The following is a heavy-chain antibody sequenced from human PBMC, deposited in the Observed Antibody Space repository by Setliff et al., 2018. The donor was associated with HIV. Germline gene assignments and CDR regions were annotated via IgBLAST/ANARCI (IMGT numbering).Heavy chain of an antibody. CDR1: GYSFINYA. Sequence: GASVKVSCKASGYSFINYAMNWVRQAPGQGLEWMGWINTQTGSPTYAQAFTGRFVFSVDTSVTTAYLQISGLKADDTAVYYCARALYGEYGGDLNWLDPWDQGTLVTVSS. CDR2: INTQTGSP. D-gene: IGHD4-17*01. J-gene: IGHJ5*02. CDR3: ARALYGEYGGDLNWLDP. V-gene: IGHV7-4-1*02.